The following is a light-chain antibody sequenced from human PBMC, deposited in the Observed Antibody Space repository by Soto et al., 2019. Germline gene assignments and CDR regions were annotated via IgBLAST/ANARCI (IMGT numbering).Light chain of an antibody. CDR1: SGHSSYA. CDR3: QTWGTGIEV. J-gene: IGLJ3*02. V-gene: IGLV4-69*01. CDR2: LNSDVSH. Sequence: QLVLTQSPSASASLGASVKLTCTLSSGHSSYAIAWHQQQPEKGPRYLMKLNSDVSHNKGDGIPDRFSGSSSGAEHYLTISSLQSEDEADYYCQTWGTGIEVFGGGTKLTVL.